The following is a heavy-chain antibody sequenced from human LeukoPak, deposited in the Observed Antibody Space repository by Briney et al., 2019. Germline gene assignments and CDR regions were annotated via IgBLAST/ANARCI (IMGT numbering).Heavy chain of an antibody. J-gene: IGHJ4*02. Sequence: PGGSLRLSCAASGFTFSSYWMSWVRQAPGKGLEWVAFIRYDGNNKYYADSVKGRFTISRDNSKNTLYVQMNSLKNEDTAVYYCAKSPTPRLVHPPDYWGQGTLVTVSS. D-gene: IGHD3-16*01. CDR2: IRYDGNNK. CDR1: GFTFSSYW. V-gene: IGHV3-30*02. CDR3: AKSPTPRLVHPPDY.